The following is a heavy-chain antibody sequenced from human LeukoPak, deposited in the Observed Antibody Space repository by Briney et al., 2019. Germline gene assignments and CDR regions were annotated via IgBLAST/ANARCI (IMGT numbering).Heavy chain of an antibody. Sequence: GGSLRLSCAASGFTFSSYGMHWVRQAPGKGLEWVAVISYDGSNKYYADSVKGRFTISRDNSKNTLYLQMNSLGAEDTAVYYCAKEKGGLRWDFADYWGQGTLVTVSS. CDR1: GFTFSSYG. J-gene: IGHJ4*02. V-gene: IGHV3-30*18. CDR3: AKEKGGLRWDFADY. D-gene: IGHD4-23*01. CDR2: ISYDGSNK.